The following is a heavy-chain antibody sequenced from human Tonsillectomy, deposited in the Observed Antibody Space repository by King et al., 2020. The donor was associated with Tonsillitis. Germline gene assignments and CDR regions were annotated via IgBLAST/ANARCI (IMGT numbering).Heavy chain of an antibody. Sequence: VQLVESGGGLVQPGGSLRLSCAASGFTFSSYAMHWVRQAPGKGLEYVSAISTNGGSTYYANSVKGRFTIFRDNSKNTLYLQMGSLRAEDMAVYYCARVDVNVVGASPLSDYWGQGTLVTVSS. CDR1: GFTFSSYA. D-gene: IGHD1-26*01. CDR3: ARVDVNVVGASPLSDY. V-gene: IGHV3-64*01. J-gene: IGHJ4*02. CDR2: ISTNGGST.